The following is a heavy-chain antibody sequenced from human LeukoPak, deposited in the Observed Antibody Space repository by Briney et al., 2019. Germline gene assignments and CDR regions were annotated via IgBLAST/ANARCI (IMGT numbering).Heavy chain of an antibody. CDR3: ARGYSSSWFDY. Sequence: ASVTLSCNVYGYTSTGIYMHWVRQAPGQWLEWRGWINPNSGGTNYAQKFQGRVTMTRDTSISTDYTELSRPRSQDTAVYYCARGYSSSWFDYGGQGTLVTVPS. CDR1: GYTSTGIY. CDR2: INPNSGGT. V-gene: IGHV1-2*02. J-gene: IGHJ4*02. D-gene: IGHD6-13*01.